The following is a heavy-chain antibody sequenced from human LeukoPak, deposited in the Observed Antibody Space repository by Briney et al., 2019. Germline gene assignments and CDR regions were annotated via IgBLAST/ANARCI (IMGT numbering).Heavy chain of an antibody. V-gene: IGHV4-61*02. Sequence: TSETLSLTCTVSGGSISSGSYYWSWIRQPAGKGLEWIGRIYTSGSTNYNPSLKSRVTISVDTSKNQFSLKLSSVTAADTAVYYCARDTGSGSYYYYFDYWGQGTLVTVSS. D-gene: IGHD1-26*01. CDR3: ARDTGSGSYYYYFDY. CDR2: IYTSGST. J-gene: IGHJ4*02. CDR1: GGSISSGSYY.